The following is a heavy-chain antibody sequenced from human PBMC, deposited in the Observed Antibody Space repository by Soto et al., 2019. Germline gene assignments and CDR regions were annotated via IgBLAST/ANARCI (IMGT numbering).Heavy chain of an antibody. J-gene: IGHJ4*02. CDR2: IDSGDGTT. D-gene: IGHD6-13*01. CDR1: GFDFGDYY. CDR3: VRPYYSSSWFPFDR. Sequence: PXGSLRLSCTGAGFDFGDYYMSWIRQAPGKGLEWVSYIDSGDGTTYYTDSVKGRFTISRDNAKKTVYLQMSSLRVEDTALYYCVRPYYSSSWFPFDRWGQGNLVTVSS. V-gene: IGHV3-11*01.